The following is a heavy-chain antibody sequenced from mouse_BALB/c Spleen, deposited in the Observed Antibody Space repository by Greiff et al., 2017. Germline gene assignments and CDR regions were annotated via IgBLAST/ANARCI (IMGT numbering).Heavy chain of an antibody. J-gene: IGHJ1*01. V-gene: IGHV1S16*01. D-gene: IGHD1-1*01. CDR1: GYTFTSYY. Sequence: QVQLQQSGAELVKPGASVKLSCKASGYTFTSYYMYWVKQRPGQGLEWIGGINPSNGGTNFNEKFKSKATLTVDKSSSTAYMQLSSLTSEDSAVYYCTTPHYYGSSYWYFDVWGAGTTVTVSS. CDR3: TTPHYYGSSYWYFDV. CDR2: INPSNGGT.